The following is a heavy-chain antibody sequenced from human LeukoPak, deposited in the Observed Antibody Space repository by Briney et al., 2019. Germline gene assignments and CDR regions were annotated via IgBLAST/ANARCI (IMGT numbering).Heavy chain of an antibody. CDR1: GFTFSSYW. J-gene: IGHJ4*02. V-gene: IGHV3-74*01. Sequence: GGSLRLSCAASGFTFSSYWMRWVRQAPGKGLMWVSRINSDGSSTSYADSVKGRFTISRDNAKNTLYLQMNSLRAEDTAVYYCARGGDIVVVPAAMGWSGYYFDYWGQGTLVTVSS. CDR2: INSDGSST. CDR3: ARGGDIVVVPAAMGWSGYYFDY. D-gene: IGHD2-2*01.